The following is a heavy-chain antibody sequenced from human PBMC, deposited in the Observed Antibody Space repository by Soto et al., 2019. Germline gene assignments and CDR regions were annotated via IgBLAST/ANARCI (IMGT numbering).Heavy chain of an antibody. Sequence: GGCLGISCAGSGFTFCAYGMTWVRQAPGKGLEWVSAISGGGGRPDYADSVKGRFTMSRENSKNPLYLQMNSLRAEDTGVCYCAYSRVCGSSVSCYPPHPLDYWGQGTLVTVSS. CDR2: ISGGGGRP. V-gene: IGHV3-23*01. CDR1: GFTFCAYG. J-gene: IGHJ4*02. CDR3: AYSRVCGSSVSCYPPHPLDY. D-gene: IGHD2-15*01.